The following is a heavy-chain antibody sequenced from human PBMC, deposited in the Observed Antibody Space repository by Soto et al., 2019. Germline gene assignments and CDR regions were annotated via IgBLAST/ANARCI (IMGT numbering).Heavy chain of an antibody. CDR1: GYSFTSYW. CDR2: IYPGDSDT. Sequence: LKISCKGSGYSFTSYWIGWVRQMPGKGLEWMGIIYPGDSDTRYSPSFQGQVTISADKSISTAYLQWSSLKASDTAMYYCARRAYCGGDCYLALEYYFDYWGQGTLVTVSS. V-gene: IGHV5-51*01. J-gene: IGHJ4*02. CDR3: ARRAYCGGDCYLALEYYFDY. D-gene: IGHD2-21*02.